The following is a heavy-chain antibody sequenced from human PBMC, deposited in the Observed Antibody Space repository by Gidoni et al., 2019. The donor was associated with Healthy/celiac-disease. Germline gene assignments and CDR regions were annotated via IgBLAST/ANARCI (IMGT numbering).Heavy chain of an antibody. V-gene: IGHV1-46*01. CDR3: ARETPLLRGNWFYP. D-gene: IGHD3-3*01. J-gene: IGHJ5*02. CDR1: GYTFTSYY. CDR2: INPSGGST. Sequence: QVQLVQSGAEVTKPGASVKLSCKASGYTFTSYYMHWVRQAPGQVLEWMGIINPSGGSTSYGQKFQGRVTMTSYTSTSPVYMELSSLRSEDTAVYYCARETPLLRGNWFYPWGQGTLVTVSS.